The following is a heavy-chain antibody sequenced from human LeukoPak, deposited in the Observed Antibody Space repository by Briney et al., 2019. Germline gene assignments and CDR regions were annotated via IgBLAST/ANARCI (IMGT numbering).Heavy chain of an antibody. J-gene: IGHJ3*02. CDR2: ISSSSSYI. Sequence: GGSLRLSCAASGFIFSSYAMSWVRQAPGKGLEWVSSISSSSSYIYYADSVKGRFTISRDNAKNSLYLQMNSLRAEDTAVYYCARDRGSSWLNDAFDIWGQGTMVTVSS. CDR3: ARDRGSSWLNDAFDI. V-gene: IGHV3-21*01. D-gene: IGHD6-13*01. CDR1: GFIFSSYA.